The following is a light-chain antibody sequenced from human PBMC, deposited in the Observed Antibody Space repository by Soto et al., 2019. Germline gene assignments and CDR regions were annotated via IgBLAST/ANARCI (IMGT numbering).Light chain of an antibody. CDR1: QSVRSSY. J-gene: IGKJ4*01. CDR3: QQYDNSAPLS. Sequence: EIVLTQSPATLSLSPGDRATLSCGASQSVRSSYVAWYQQKAGLAPRLLIYDGSSRASGIPDRFSGSGSGTDFTLTIGRLERDDFAVYYCQQYDNSAPLSFGGGTKVEMK. CDR2: DGS. V-gene: IGKV3D-20*01.